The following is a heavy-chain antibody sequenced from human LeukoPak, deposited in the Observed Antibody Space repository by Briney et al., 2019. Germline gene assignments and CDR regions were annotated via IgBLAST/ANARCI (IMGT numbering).Heavy chain of an antibody. D-gene: IGHD1-14*01. Sequence: PSETLSLTCTVSGGSISSSSYYWGWIRQPPGKGLEWIGSIYYSGSTYYNPSLKSRVTISVDTSKNQFSLKLSSVTAADTAVYYCARQYRSQDVRRYGMDVWGQGTTVTVSS. J-gene: IGHJ6*02. CDR1: GGSISSSSYY. CDR3: ARQYRSQDVRRYGMDV. CDR2: IYYSGST. V-gene: IGHV4-39*01.